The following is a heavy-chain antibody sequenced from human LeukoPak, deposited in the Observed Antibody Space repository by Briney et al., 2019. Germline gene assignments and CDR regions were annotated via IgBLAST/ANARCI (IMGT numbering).Heavy chain of an antibody. Sequence: SETLSLTCAVYGGSFSGYYWSWIRQPPGKGLEWIGEINHSGSTNYNPSLKSRVTISVDTSKNQFSLKLSSVTAADTAVYYCARSSFAAVGYWGQGTLVTVSS. D-gene: IGHD3-3*02. CDR2: INHSGST. CDR3: ARSSFAAVGY. J-gene: IGHJ4*02. CDR1: GGSFSGYY. V-gene: IGHV4-34*01.